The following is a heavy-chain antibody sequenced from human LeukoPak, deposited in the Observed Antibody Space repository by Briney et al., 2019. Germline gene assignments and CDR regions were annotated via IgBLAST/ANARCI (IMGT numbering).Heavy chain of an antibody. V-gene: IGHV1-46*01. J-gene: IGHJ6*03. CDR1: GYTFTSYY. D-gene: IGHD3-10*01. CDR3: ASSAPRVYYYYYMDV. Sequence: ASVKVSCKASGYTFTSYYMHWVRQAPGQGLEWMGIINPSGGSTSYAQKFQGRVTMTRDTSTSTVYMELSSLRSEDTAVYYCASSAPRVYYYYYMDVWGKGTTVTVSS. CDR2: INPSGGST.